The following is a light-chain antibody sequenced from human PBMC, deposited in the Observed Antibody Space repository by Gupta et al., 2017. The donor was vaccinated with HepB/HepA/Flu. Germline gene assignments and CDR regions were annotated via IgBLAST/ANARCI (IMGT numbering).Light chain of an antibody. CDR1: SSDVGSYNL. V-gene: IGLV2-23*02. Sequence: SPLLPPASVAGSPWPSITISCSGTSSDVGSYNLVSWYQQHPGKAPNLIIYEVTKWPSGVSNRFSGSKSGNTASLTISGLRAEDEADYYCCSYAGSTTMVFGGGTKVTVL. CDR3: CSYAGSTTMV. CDR2: EVT. J-gene: IGLJ3*02.